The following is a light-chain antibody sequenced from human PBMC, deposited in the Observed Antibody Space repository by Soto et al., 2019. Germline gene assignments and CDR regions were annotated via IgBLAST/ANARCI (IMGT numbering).Light chain of an antibody. V-gene: IGKV3-15*01. CDR3: QQYGSSPGT. CDR1: QSVGNN. CDR2: GAS. J-gene: IGKJ1*01. Sequence: IVMTQSPANRSAPPCETTTLSRRASQSVGNNLAWYQQKPGQAPRLLMYGASTRATAIPARFSGSGSGTDFTLTITRLEPEDFAVYYCQQYGSSPGTFGQGTKVDIK.